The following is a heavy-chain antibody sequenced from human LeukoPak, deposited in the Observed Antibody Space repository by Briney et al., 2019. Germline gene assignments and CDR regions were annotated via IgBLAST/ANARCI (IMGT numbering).Heavy chain of an antibody. Sequence: PGGSLRFSCAASGFTFSTYWMNWVRQAPGKGLEWVANIKHDGSEKYYVDSVRGRFTISRDNTMDSLYLQMSSLRAEDTAVYYCATDRGWRTSGYYLYYFEYWGQGTLVTFSS. V-gene: IGHV3-7*01. J-gene: IGHJ4*02. CDR1: GFTFSTYW. CDR3: ATDRGWRTSGYYLYYFEY. D-gene: IGHD3-3*01. CDR2: IKHDGSEK.